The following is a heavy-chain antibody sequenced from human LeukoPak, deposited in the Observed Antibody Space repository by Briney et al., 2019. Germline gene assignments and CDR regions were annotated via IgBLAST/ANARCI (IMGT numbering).Heavy chain of an antibody. D-gene: IGHD1-26*01. CDR1: GGSISSYY. J-gene: IGHJ4*02. V-gene: IGHV4-4*07. Sequence: PSETLSLTCTVSGGSISSYYWSWIRQPAGKGLEWIGRIYTSGSTNYNPSLKSRVTMSVDTSKNQFSLNLSSGTAADTAVYYCATSALYSGSYSDYWGQGTLVTVSS. CDR3: ATSALYSGSYSDY. CDR2: IYTSGST.